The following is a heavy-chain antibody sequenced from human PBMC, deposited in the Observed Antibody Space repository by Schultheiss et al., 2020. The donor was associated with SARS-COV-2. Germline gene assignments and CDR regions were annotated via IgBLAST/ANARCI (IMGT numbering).Heavy chain of an antibody. J-gene: IGHJ4*02. CDR2: IYPGDSDT. CDR3: ARRAGGYSYLIDY. V-gene: IGHV5-51*01. Sequence: GGSLRLSCKASGYSFTSYWIGWVRQMPGKGLEWMGIIYPGDSDTRYSPSFQGQVTISADKSISTAYLQWSSLKASDTAMYYCARRAGGYSYLIDYWGQGTLVTVSS. CDR1: GYSFTSYW. D-gene: IGHD5-18*01.